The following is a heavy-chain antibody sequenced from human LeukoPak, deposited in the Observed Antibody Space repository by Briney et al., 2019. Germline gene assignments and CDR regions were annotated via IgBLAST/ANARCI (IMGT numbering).Heavy chain of an antibody. Sequence: SETLSLTCAVYGGSFSRYYWTWIRQPPGKGLEWIGEINHSGSANYNPSLKSRVTISVDASKNQFSLKLSSVTAADTAVYYCARTTEGGYTYGYFYYYYMDVWGKGTTVTISS. J-gene: IGHJ6*03. CDR2: INHSGSA. CDR1: GGSFSRYY. V-gene: IGHV4-34*01. CDR3: ARTTEGGYTYGYFYYYYMDV. D-gene: IGHD5-18*01.